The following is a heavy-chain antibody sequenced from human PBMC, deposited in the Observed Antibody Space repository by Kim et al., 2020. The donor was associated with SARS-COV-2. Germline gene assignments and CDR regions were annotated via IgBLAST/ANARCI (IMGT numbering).Heavy chain of an antibody. J-gene: IGHJ6*02. V-gene: IGHV1-3*01. Sequence: YSQKCQRRDTIPRDTSASPAYMELSSLRSEDTAVYYCARWRGISYGMDVWGQGTTVTVSS. CDR3: ARWRGISYGMDV. D-gene: IGHD1-26*01.